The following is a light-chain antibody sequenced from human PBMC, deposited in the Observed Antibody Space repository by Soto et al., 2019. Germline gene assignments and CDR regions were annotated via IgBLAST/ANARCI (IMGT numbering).Light chain of an antibody. J-gene: IGKJ2*01. CDR1: QSVGSN. V-gene: IGKV3-15*01. Sequence: EIVMTQSPATLSVSPGERASLSCRASQSVGSNLAWYQQTAGQAPRLLIYGASTRATGIPARFSGSGSGTEFTPTLSSLQSEDFAVYSCQQYTNWPYTFGQGTKLEIK. CDR2: GAS. CDR3: QQYTNWPYT.